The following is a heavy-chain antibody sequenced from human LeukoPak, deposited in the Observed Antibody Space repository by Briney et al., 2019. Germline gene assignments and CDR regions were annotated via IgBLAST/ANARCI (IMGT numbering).Heavy chain of an antibody. CDR3: ARPTGYISGWYTVGAFDI. Sequence: SETLSLTCAVYGGSFSGYYWSWIRQPPGKGLEWIGEINHSGSTNYNPSLKSRVTISVDTSKNQFSLKLSSVTAADTAVYYCARPTGYISGWYTVGAFDIWGQGTMVTVSS. D-gene: IGHD6-19*01. CDR1: GGSFSGYY. J-gene: IGHJ3*02. V-gene: IGHV4-34*01. CDR2: INHSGST.